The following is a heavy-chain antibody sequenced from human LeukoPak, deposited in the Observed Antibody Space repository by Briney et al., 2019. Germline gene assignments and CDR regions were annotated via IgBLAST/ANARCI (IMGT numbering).Heavy chain of an antibody. CDR2: IRSSGSTI. V-gene: IGHV3-48*03. D-gene: IGHD3-22*01. J-gene: IGHJ4*02. Sequence: PGGSLRLSCAASGFTFSSYEMNWVRQAPGKGLEWVSYIRSSGSTIYYADSVKGRFTISRDNAKNSLYLQMNSLRAEDTAVYYCARDYYDSSGYYPRDYWGQGTLVTVSS. CDR3: ARDYYDSSGYYPRDY. CDR1: GFTFSSYE.